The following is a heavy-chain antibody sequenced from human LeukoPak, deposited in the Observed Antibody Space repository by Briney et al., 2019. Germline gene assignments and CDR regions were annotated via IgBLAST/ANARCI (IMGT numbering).Heavy chain of an antibody. Sequence: GASVKVSCKASGYTFTSYAMHWVRQAPGQRLEWMGWINAGNGNTKYSQEFQGRVTITRDTSASTAYMELSSLRSEDMAVYYCARETSTLLVGATTWFDPWGQGTLVTVSS. D-gene: IGHD1-26*01. CDR3: ARETSTLLVGATTWFDP. CDR2: INAGNGNT. CDR1: GYTFTSYA. V-gene: IGHV1-3*03. J-gene: IGHJ5*02.